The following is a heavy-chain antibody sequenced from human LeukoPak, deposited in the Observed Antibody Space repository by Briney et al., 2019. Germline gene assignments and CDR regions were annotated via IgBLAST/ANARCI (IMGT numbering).Heavy chain of an antibody. V-gene: IGHV3-33*01. CDR1: GFTFSSYG. J-gene: IGHJ4*02. CDR2: IWYDGSNK. Sequence: GGSLRLSCAASGFTFSSYGMHWVRQAPGKGLEWVAVIWYDGSNKYYADSVKGRFTISRDNSKNTLYLQMNSPRAEDTAVYYCARAPRSGSYYNCFDYWGQGTLVTVSS. CDR3: ARAPRSGSYYNCFDY. D-gene: IGHD3-10*01.